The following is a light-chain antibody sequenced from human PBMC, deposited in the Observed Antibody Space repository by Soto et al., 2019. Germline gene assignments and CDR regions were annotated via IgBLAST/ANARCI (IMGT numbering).Light chain of an antibody. CDR2: WAS. J-gene: IGKJ2*01. V-gene: IGKV4-1*01. CDR1: QSVLYSSNNKNY. Sequence: DIVMTQSPDSLAVSLGERATINCKSSQSVLYSSNNKNYLAWYQQKPGQPPKLLIYWASTRESGVPDRFSGSGSGIDFTLSISRLHAEDVAVYYCQQYYSTLLTFGQGTKLEIK. CDR3: QQYYSTLLT.